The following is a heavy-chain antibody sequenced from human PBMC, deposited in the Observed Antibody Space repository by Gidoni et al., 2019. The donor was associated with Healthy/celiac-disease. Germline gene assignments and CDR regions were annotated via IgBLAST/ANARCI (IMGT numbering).Heavy chain of an antibody. CDR2: ISYDGSNK. V-gene: IGHV3-30-3*01. CDR3: ARDSDYYDSSGSLDY. J-gene: IGHJ4*02. CDR1: GFTFSSYS. Sequence: QVQLVESGGGVVQPGRSLRLSCAASGFTFSSYSMHWVRQAPGKGLEWVAVISYDGSNKYYADSVKGRFTISRDNSKNTLYLQMNSLRAEDTAVYYCARDSDYYDSSGSLDYWGQGTLVTVSS. D-gene: IGHD3-22*01.